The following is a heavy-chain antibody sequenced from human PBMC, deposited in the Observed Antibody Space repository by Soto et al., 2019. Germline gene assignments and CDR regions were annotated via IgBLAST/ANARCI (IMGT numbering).Heavy chain of an antibody. CDR2: ISRRSSTI. V-gene: IGHV3-48*01. CDR1: GFSFSTYS. D-gene: IGHD3-10*01. CDR3: ARDLVSGNYYHEAFDI. J-gene: IGHJ3*02. Sequence: EVQLVESGGGLVQPGGSLRLSCAASGFSFSTYSMNWVRQAPGKGLEWVSYISRRSSTIDHADSVKGRFPLSSDNSKHPVYLQMTILRAVDTAVYYCARDLVSGNYYHEAFDIWGQGTMVPGSS.